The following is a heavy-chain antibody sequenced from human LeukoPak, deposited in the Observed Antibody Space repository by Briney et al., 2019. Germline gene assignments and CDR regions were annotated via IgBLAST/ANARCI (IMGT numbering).Heavy chain of an antibody. V-gene: IGHV1-69*05. Sequence: SVKVSCKASGGTLSNYAISWVRQAPGQGLEWVGRIIPIFGTANYAQKFQGRVTITTDESTSAAYMELSSLRSEDTAVYYCAGRYGSETYYSFDYWGQGTLVTVSS. J-gene: IGHJ4*02. CDR3: AGRYGSETYYSFDY. CDR2: IIPIFGTA. D-gene: IGHD3-10*01. CDR1: GGTLSNYA.